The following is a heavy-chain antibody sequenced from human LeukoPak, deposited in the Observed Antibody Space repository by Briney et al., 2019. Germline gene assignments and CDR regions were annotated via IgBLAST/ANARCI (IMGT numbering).Heavy chain of an antibody. V-gene: IGHV3-30*04. CDR1: GFTLSSYV. J-gene: IGHJ4*02. Sequence: GGSLRLSCAASGFTLSSYVMHWVRQAPGKGLEWVAVISYDGSNEYYADSVKDRFTISRDNSKNTLYLQMNSLRAEDTAVYYCAKGWPAYSYGPEGFDYWGQGTLVTVSS. CDR3: AKGWPAYSYGPEGFDY. D-gene: IGHD5-18*01. CDR2: ISYDGSNE.